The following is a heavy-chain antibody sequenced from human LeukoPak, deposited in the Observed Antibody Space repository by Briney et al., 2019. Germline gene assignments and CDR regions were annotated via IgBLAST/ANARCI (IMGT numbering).Heavy chain of an antibody. CDR3: ATQGYCSGGSCHSPFFDY. Sequence: GGSLRLSCAASGFTFSSYSMNWVRQAPGKGLEWVSYISSSSSTIYYADSVKGRFTISRDNAKNSLYLQMNSLRAEDTALYYCATQGYCSGGSCHSPFFDYWGQGTLVTVSS. CDR1: GFTFSSYS. D-gene: IGHD2-15*01. V-gene: IGHV3-48*04. CDR2: ISSSSSTI. J-gene: IGHJ4*02.